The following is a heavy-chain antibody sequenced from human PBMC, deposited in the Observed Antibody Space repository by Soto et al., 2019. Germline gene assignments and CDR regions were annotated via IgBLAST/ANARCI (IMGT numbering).Heavy chain of an antibody. CDR3: AREIPYGDYGTYFDY. J-gene: IGHJ4*02. CDR2: IYYSGST. V-gene: IGHV4-30-4*01. D-gene: IGHD4-17*01. CDR1: GGSISSGDYY. Sequence: SETLFLTCTVSGGSISSGDYYWSWIRQPPGKGLEWIGYIYYSGSTYYNPSLKSRVTISVDTSKNQFSLKLSSVTAADTAVYYCAREIPYGDYGTYFDYWGQGTLVTVSS.